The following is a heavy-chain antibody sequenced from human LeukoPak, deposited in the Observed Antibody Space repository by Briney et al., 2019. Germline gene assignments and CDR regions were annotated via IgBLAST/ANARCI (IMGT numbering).Heavy chain of an antibody. J-gene: IGHJ5*02. CDR1: GGSISSYY. CDR2: IYYSGST. V-gene: IGHV4-59*01. D-gene: IGHD1-14*01. CDR3: ARGSSGRWGWYDP. Sequence: PSETLSLTCAVSGGSISSYYWSWIRQPPGKGLEWVGYIYYSGSTNYKPSLKSRVTISVDTSKNQFSLKLSSVTAADTAVYYCARGSSGRWGWYDPWRRGTLVTVSS.